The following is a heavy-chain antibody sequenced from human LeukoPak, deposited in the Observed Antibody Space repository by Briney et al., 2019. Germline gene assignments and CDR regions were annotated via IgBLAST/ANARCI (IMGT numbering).Heavy chain of an antibody. Sequence: ASVKLSCKASGYIFISYGISWVRQAPGQGLEWMGWISTYNGNTNYAQKLQARVTMTTDTTTSTAYMELRSLRSDDTAVYYCARGDAFDIWGQGTMVTVSS. J-gene: IGHJ3*02. CDR3: ARGDAFDI. CDR2: ISTYNGNT. V-gene: IGHV1-18*01. CDR1: GYIFISYG.